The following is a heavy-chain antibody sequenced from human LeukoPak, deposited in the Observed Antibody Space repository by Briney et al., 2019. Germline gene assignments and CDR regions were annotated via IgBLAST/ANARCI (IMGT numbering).Heavy chain of an antibody. Sequence: GRSLRLSCAASGFTFINYGMHWVRQAPGKGLEWVALISHDGSKKYFADSVKGRFTVSRGNSKNTLYLQLNSLGAEDTAMYYCARYSGIIKTFDYWGQGTLVTVSS. CDR3: ARYSGIIKTFDY. CDR2: ISHDGSKK. D-gene: IGHD1-26*01. CDR1: GFTFINYG. V-gene: IGHV3-30*03. J-gene: IGHJ4*02.